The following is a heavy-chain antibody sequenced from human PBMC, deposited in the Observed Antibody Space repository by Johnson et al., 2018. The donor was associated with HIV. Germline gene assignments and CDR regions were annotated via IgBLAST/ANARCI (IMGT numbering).Heavy chain of an antibody. CDR2: IYSGGST. Sequence: EVQLVESGGGVVQPGRSLRLSCAASRFTFSSHAMHWVRQAPGKGLEWVAVIYSGGSTYYADSVKGRFTISRDNAKNSLNLQMNSLRAEDTAVYYCAREPALVGANGGWGAFDIWGQGTLVTVSS. V-gene: IGHV3-66*01. CDR3: AREPALVGANGGWGAFDI. J-gene: IGHJ3*02. D-gene: IGHD1-26*01. CDR1: RFTFSSHA.